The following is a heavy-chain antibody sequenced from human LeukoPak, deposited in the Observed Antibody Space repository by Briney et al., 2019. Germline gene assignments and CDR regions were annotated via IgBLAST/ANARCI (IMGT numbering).Heavy chain of an antibody. Sequence: GGSLRLSCAASGFTVITNDMTWVRQAPGKGLEWLSVLYSDGNTKYADSVQGRFPISRVNSKNTLYLEMNSRSPDDTAVYYCARGVEPLAANTLAYWGQGTLVTVSS. J-gene: IGHJ4*02. V-gene: IGHV3-53*01. CDR1: GFTVITND. D-gene: IGHD1-14*01. CDR3: ARGVEPLAANTLAY. CDR2: LYSDGNT.